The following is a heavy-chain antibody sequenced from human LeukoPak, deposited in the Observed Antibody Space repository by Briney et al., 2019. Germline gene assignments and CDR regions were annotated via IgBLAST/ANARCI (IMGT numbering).Heavy chain of an antibody. CDR2: IKQDGSEK. CDR3: AREVGICSGGSCYFRFDF. CDR1: GFTFCTYW. Sequence: GGSLRLSCAASGFTFCTYWMNWVRQAPGKGLEWVANIKQDGSEKYYVDSVKGRFTISRDSAKNSLYLQMDSLRAEDTAVYYCAREVGICSGGSCYFRFDFWGQGTLVTVSS. D-gene: IGHD2-15*01. J-gene: IGHJ4*02. V-gene: IGHV3-7*01.